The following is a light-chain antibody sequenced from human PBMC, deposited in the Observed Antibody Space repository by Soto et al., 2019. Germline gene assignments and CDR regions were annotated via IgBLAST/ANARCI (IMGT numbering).Light chain of an antibody. CDR3: QQSDSTPYT. Sequence: DIQMTQSPSSLSSSVGDRVTITCRASQTISTYLNWYQQKPGKAPRLLIYDASSLLSGVPSRFRGSGSWTDFTLTIASLQPEDFSTCYCQQSDSTPYTVGQGTKVEI. CDR1: QTISTY. CDR2: DAS. V-gene: IGKV1-39*01. J-gene: IGKJ2*01.